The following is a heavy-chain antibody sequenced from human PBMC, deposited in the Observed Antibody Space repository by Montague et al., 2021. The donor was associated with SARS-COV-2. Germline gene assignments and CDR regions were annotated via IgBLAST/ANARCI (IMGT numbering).Heavy chain of an antibody. CDR2: SNESGSN. CDR1: GGSFSNHY. V-gene: IGHV4-34*01. J-gene: IGHJ4*02. Sequence: SETLSLTCAVYGGSFSNHYCSWIRQSPGGGLERIAESNESGSNXXXPSXXXRVAISVDTPKNKFYLNLKLATAADTAVYYCARGTLSVKMAVVVFLGGIYYFYYWGQGTLVAVSS. CDR3: ARGTLSVKMAVVVFLGGIYYFYY. D-gene: IGHD3-16*01.